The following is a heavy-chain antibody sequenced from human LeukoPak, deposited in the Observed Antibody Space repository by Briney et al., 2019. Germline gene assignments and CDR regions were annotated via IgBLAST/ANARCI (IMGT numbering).Heavy chain of an antibody. Sequence: ASVKVSCKASGGTFSSYDINWVRQATGQRLEWLGWMSPNSGNTGYAQKFQGRVTMTRSTALSTAYMELSSLKSDDTAVYYCTRGPPNWGYDFWGQGTLVTVSS. CDR3: TRGPPNWGYDF. V-gene: IGHV1-8*02. D-gene: IGHD3/OR15-3a*01. J-gene: IGHJ4*02. CDR1: GGTFSSYD. CDR2: MSPNSGNT.